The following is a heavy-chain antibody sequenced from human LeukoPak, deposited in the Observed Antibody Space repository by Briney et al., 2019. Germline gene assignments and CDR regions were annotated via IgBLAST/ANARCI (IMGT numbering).Heavy chain of an antibody. CDR2: ISSFSSSI. V-gene: IGHV3-48*02. Sequence: GGSLRLSCAASGFTFSNAWMSWVRQAPGKGLEWVSYISSFSSSIYYADSVKGRFTISRDNAKNSLYLQMNSLRDDDTAVYYCARADGMDVWGQGTTVTVSS. CDR3: ARADGMDV. J-gene: IGHJ6*02. CDR1: GFTFSNAW.